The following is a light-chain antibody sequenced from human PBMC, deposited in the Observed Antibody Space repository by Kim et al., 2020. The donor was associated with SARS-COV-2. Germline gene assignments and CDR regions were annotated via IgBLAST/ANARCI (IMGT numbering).Light chain of an antibody. CDR1: ISNIASNY. CDR2: KNN. V-gene: IGLV1-47*01. J-gene: IGLJ2*01. Sequence: QSVLTQPSSASGTPGQRVTISCSGSISNIASNYVYWYQQFPGTAPKLLIHKNNQRPSGVPDRFSGSKSGTSASLAISGLQSEDEADYYCASWDDSLNGVVFGGGTKLTVL. CDR3: ASWDDSLNGVV.